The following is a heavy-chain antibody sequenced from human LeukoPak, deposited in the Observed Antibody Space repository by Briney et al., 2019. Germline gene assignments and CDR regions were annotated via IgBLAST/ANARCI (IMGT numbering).Heavy chain of an antibody. CDR3: TRGPSPYCGGDCFNWFDP. CDR2: INVMMDIA. J-gene: IGHJ5*02. D-gene: IGHD2-21*02. V-gene: IGHV1-69*10. CDR1: GDTVTGYV. Sequence: ASVKVSCKASGDTVTGYVISWVRQAPGQGLEWVGRINVMMDIAEYAQKFQGRVTISADKSTTTAYMELSSLRSEDTAVYYCTRGPSPYCGGDCFNWFDPWGQGTLVTVSS.